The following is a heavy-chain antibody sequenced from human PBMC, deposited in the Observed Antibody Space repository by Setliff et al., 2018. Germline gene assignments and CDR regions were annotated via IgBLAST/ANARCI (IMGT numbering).Heavy chain of an antibody. V-gene: IGHV4-39*01. Sequence: PSETLSLTCTVSGGPINSDRYYWGGIRQPPGKGLEGIGSMYSSGSTYYNPSLKSRATISVDTSKSQFSLNLSNVTAADTAVYYCESRQLGTMENYWGPGALVTVSS. J-gene: IGHJ4*02. D-gene: IGHD2-2*01. CDR3: ESRQLGTMENY. CDR2: MYSSGST. CDR1: GGPINSDRYY.